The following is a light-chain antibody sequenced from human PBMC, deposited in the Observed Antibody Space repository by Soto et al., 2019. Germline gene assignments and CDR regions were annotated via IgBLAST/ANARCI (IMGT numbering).Light chain of an antibody. CDR3: QQLNSYPWT. CDR2: AAS. CDR1: QGISSY. J-gene: IGKJ1*01. V-gene: IGKV1-9*01. Sequence: IQLTQSPSSLSASVGDRVTITCRASQGISSYLAWYQQKPGEAPKLLIYAASTLQSGVPSRFSGSGSGTDFTLTISSLQPEDFATYYCQQLNSYPWTFGQGTKV.